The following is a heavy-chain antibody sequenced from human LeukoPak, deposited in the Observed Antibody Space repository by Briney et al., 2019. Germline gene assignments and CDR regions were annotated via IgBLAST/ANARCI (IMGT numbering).Heavy chain of an antibody. CDR2: IYYSGST. CDR3: ARTRVIVGATTSKKAPNFDY. Sequence: SETLSLTCTVSGGSISSYYWSWIRQPPGKGLEWIGYIYYSGSTNYNPSLKSRVTISVDTSKNQFSLKLSSATAADTAVYYCARTRVIVGATTSKKAPNFDYWGQGTLVTVSS. V-gene: IGHV4-59*12. J-gene: IGHJ4*02. D-gene: IGHD1-26*01. CDR1: GGSISSYY.